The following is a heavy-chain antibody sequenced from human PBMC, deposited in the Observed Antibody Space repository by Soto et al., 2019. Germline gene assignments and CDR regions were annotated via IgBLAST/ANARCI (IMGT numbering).Heavy chain of an antibody. Sequence: SETLSLTCTVSGGSISSGDYYWSWIRQPPGKGLEWIGYIYYSGSTYYNPSLKSRVTISVDTSKNQFSLKLSSVTAADTAVYYCARDYYDILTGLGRGWFDPWGQGTLVTVSS. CDR3: ARDYYDILTGLGRGWFDP. CDR2: IYYSGST. D-gene: IGHD3-9*01. J-gene: IGHJ5*02. CDR1: GGSISSGDYY. V-gene: IGHV4-30-4*01.